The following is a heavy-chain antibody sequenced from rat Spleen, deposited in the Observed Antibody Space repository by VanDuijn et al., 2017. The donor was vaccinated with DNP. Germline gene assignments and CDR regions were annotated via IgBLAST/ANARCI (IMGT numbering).Heavy chain of an antibody. D-gene: IGHD5-1*01. CDR1: GFTFSDYA. CDR2: ITNEGSST. J-gene: IGHJ1*01. V-gene: IGHV5-17*01. Sequence: EVQLVESGGGLVQPGRSLKLSCAASGFTFSDYAMAWVRQAPKKGLEWVASITNEGSSTYFGDSVKGRFTISRDNAKNTLYLQMNSLRSEDTATYYCARGSGTYYWYFDFWGPGTMVTVSS. CDR3: ARGSGTYYWYFDF.